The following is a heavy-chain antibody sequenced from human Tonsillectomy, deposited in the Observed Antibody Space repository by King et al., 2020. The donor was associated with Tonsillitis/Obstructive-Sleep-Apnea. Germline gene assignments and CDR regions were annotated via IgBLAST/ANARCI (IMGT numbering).Heavy chain of an antibody. CDR3: ARDMVLEAGGDAFDI. D-gene: IGHD2-8*01. V-gene: IGHV4-59*01. CDR1: GGSISSYY. Sequence: QLQESGPGLVKPSETLSLTCSVSGGSISSYYWSWIRQPPGKGPEWIGYMYYSGSTNYNPSLKSRVTISVDTSKNQFSLKLSSLTAADTAVYYCARDMVLEAGGDAFDIWGQGTMVTISS. J-gene: IGHJ3*02. CDR2: MYYSGST.